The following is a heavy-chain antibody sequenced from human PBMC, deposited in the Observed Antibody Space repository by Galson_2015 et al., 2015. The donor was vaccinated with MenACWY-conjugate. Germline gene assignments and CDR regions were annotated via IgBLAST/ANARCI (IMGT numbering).Heavy chain of an antibody. V-gene: IGHV3-74*03. CDR2: INTDESLT. Sequence: SLRLSCAASGFTFSSYWMHWVRQAPGKGLVWVSRINTDESLTTYADSVKGRFTISRDNAKNTLYLQMNSLRAEDTAVYYCARGLRNYWYFDPWGRGTLVSVSS. CDR1: GFTFSSYW. J-gene: IGHJ2*01. CDR3: ARGLRNYWYFDP. D-gene: IGHD2-21*01.